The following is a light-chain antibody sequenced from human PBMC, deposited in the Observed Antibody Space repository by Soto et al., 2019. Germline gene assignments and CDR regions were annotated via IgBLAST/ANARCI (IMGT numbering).Light chain of an antibody. CDR3: QQYYSAPLT. J-gene: IGKJ4*01. CDR1: QSVLSSSNNKNY. CDR2: WAS. V-gene: IGKV4-1*01. Sequence: DIVMTQSPDSLAVSLGERATINCKPSQSVLSSSNNKNYLAWYQQKPGQPPKLLISWASTRESGVPDRFSGSGSETDFTLTISSLQAEDVAVYCCQQYYSAPLTFGGGTKVEIK.